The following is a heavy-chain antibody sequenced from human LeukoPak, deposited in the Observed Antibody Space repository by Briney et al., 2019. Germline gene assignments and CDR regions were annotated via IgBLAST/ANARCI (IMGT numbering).Heavy chain of an antibody. CDR2: IYYGGRT. CDR3: ARGIRYSYGYEGDAFDI. J-gene: IGHJ3*02. D-gene: IGHD5-18*01. Sequence: SETLSLTCTVSGGSISSYYWNWIRQPPGKGLEWIGYIYYGGRTNYNPSLKSRVTISVDTSKNQFSLKLSSVTAADTAVYYCARGIRYSYGYEGDAFDIWGQGTLVTVSS. CDR1: GGSISSYY. V-gene: IGHV4-59*01.